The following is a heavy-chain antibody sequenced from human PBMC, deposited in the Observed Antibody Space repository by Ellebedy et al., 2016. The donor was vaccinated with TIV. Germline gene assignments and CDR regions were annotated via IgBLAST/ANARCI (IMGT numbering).Heavy chain of an antibody. J-gene: IGHJ5*02. CDR3: ARGGLYCSGGSCYPNWFDP. CDR2: IYYSGST. Sequence: SETLSLTCTVSGGSISSYYWSWIRQPPGKGLEWIGYIYYSGSTNYNPSLKSRVTISVDTSKNQFSLKLNSVTAADTAVYYCARGGLYCSGGSCYPNWFDPWGQGTLVTVSS. V-gene: IGHV4-59*12. CDR1: GGSISSYY. D-gene: IGHD2-15*01.